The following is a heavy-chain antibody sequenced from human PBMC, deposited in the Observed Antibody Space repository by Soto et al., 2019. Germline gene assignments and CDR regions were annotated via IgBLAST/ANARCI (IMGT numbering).Heavy chain of an antibody. Sequence: QVQLVQSGAEVKKPGSSVKVSCKASGDTVSNFAIIWVRQAPGQGLEWMGGIIPTFGTTDYAQSFQGRVSITADESTHTAYMGLYSLRSEDTAIYFCARVDTSLFEGGEWFDPWGQGTLITVSS. CDR3: ARVDTSLFEGGEWFDP. D-gene: IGHD5-18*01. CDR2: IIPTFGTT. V-gene: IGHV1-69*01. J-gene: IGHJ5*02. CDR1: GDTVSNFA.